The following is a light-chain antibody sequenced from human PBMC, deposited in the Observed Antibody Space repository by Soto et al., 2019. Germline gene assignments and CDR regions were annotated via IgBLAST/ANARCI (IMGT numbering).Light chain of an antibody. CDR1: SSDVGGYKY. V-gene: IGLV2-14*03. Sequence: QSVLTQPASVSGSPGKSITISCTGASSDVGGYKYVSWYQHHPGKAPKLLIYDVTIRPSGVSDRFSGSKSGNTASLTISGLQAEDEATYYCSSYTSTSTLVLFGGGTKLTVL. CDR2: DVT. J-gene: IGLJ2*01. CDR3: SSYTSTSTLVL.